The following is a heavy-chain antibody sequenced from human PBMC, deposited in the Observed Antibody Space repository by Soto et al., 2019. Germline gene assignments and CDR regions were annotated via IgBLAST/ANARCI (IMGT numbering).Heavy chain of an antibody. CDR1: GFTFSSYS. J-gene: IGHJ4*02. D-gene: IGHD4-17*01. Sequence: GGSLRLSCAASGFTFSSYSMNWVRQAPGKGLEWVSYISSSSSTIYYADSVKGRFTISRDNAKNSLYLQMNSLRAEDTAVYYCARDATPRDGVVDYWGQGTLVTVSS. CDR2: ISSSSSTI. V-gene: IGHV3-48*01. CDR3: ARDATPRDGVVDY.